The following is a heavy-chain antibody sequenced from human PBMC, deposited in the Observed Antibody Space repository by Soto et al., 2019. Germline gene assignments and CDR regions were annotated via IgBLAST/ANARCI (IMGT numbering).Heavy chain of an antibody. CDR2: VSYDGNHK. J-gene: IGHJ6*02. D-gene: IGHD6-13*01. CDR3: AKDLGQQLVLNYRMDV. Sequence: QVQLVESGGGVIQPGTSLSLSCGSSGFTFRSFGMYWVRQAPGKGLEWVAVVSYDGNHKYYADSVKRRFTVSRDNAKNMLYLQMNSLRGEDTAVYYCAKDLGQQLVLNYRMDVWAQGTTVTVSS. CDR1: GFTFRSFG. V-gene: IGHV3-30*18.